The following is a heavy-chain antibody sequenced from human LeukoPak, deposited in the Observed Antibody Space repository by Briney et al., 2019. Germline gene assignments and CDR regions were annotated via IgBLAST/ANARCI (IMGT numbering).Heavy chain of an antibody. CDR2: ISYDGSNK. J-gene: IGHJ4*02. D-gene: IGHD1-26*01. CDR1: GFTFSSYG. Sequence: PGGSLRLPCAASGFTFSSYGMHWVRQAPGKGLEWVAVISYDGSNKYYADSVKGRFTISRDNSKNTLYLQMNSLRAEDTAVYYCAKEGGGSYYVDYWGQGTLVTVSS. CDR3: AKEGGGSYYVDY. V-gene: IGHV3-30*18.